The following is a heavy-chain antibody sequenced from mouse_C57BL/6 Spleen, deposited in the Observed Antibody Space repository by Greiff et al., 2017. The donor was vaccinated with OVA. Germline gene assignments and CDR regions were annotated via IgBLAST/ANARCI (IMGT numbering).Heavy chain of an antibody. Sequence: EVKLVESGAELVKPGASVKLSCTASGFNIKDYYMHWVKQRTEQGLEWIGRIDPEDGETKYAPNFQGKATRTADTSSNTAYLQLSSLTSEDTAVYYCARGAYGSSYFDYWGQGTTLTVSS. D-gene: IGHD1-1*01. CDR1: GFNIKDYY. CDR2: IDPEDGET. V-gene: IGHV14-2*01. J-gene: IGHJ2*01. CDR3: ARGAYGSSYFDY.